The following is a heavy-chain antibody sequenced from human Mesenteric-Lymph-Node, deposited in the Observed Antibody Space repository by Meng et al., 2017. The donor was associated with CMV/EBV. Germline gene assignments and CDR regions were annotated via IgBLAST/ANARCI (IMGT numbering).Heavy chain of an antibody. D-gene: IGHD3-10*02. CDR2: IYYSGST. J-gene: IGHJ5*02. V-gene: IGHV4-30-4*08. CDR3: ARRASATPAMVGGPNWFDP. Sequence: SETLSLTCTVSGGSISSGDYYWSWIRQPPGKGLEWIGYIYYSGSTYYNPSLKSRVTISVDTSKNQFSLKLSSVTAADTAVYYCARRASATPAMVGGPNWFDPWGQGTLVTVSS. CDR1: GGSISSGDYY.